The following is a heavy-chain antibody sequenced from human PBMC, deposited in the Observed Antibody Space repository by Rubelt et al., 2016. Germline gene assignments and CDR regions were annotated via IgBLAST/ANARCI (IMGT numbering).Heavy chain of an antibody. CDR1: GYTFTSYA. Sequence: QVQLVQSGAEVKKPGASVKVSCKAYGYTFTSYAMHWVRQAPGQRLEWMGWIQAGNGNTNYHKKFQGRVTSTRDTSASTAYMELSSLRSEDTAVYYCASSGFDYDILTGYYNYYGMDVWGQGTTVTVSS. D-gene: IGHD3-9*01. CDR2: IQAGNGNT. V-gene: IGHV1-3*01. J-gene: IGHJ6*02. CDR3: ASSGFDYDILTGYYNYYGMDV.